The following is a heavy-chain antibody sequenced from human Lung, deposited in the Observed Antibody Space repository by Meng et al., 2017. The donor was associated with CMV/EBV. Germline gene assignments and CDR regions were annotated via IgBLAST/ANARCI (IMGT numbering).Heavy chain of an antibody. CDR2: ISGSGYTI. Sequence: SGFPFSDYYMGWIRQAPGTGLGWVSYISGSGYTIHYADSVKGRFTVSRDNAKSSLFLQMNSLRAEDTSVYYCVRSAAPSAIKGFGYWGQGTLVTVSS. CDR1: GFPFSDYY. D-gene: IGHD2-2*02. V-gene: IGHV3-11*04. CDR3: VRSAAPSAIKGFGY. J-gene: IGHJ4*02.